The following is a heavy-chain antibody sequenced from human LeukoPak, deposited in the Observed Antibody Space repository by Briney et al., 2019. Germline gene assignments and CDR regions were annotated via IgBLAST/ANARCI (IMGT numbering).Heavy chain of an antibody. CDR1: GFTFSSYS. D-gene: IGHD3-3*01. J-gene: IGHJ4*02. Sequence: GGSLRLSCAASGFTFSSYSMNWVRQAPGKGLEWVSYISSSSSTIYYADSVKGRFTISRDNAKNSLYLQMNSLRAEDTAVYYCARDPGQYDFWSGYLDYWGQGTLVTVSS. V-gene: IGHV3-48*01. CDR3: ARDPGQYDFWSGYLDY. CDR2: ISSSSSTI.